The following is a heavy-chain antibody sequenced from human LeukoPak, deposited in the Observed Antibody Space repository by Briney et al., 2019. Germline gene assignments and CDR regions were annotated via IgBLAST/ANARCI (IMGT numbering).Heavy chain of an antibody. V-gene: IGHV4-39*07. Sequence: SETLSLTCTVSGGSFTDYYWGWIRQPPGKGLEWIGSIYYRGNTFYNPSLRNRVSIPRATSKGRFSLNLNSVTAADTAVYFCTRDREHGTKAAWGQGTLVTVS. CDR1: GGSFTDYY. CDR3: TRDREHGTKAA. J-gene: IGHJ5*02. CDR2: IYYRGNT. D-gene: IGHD1-26*01.